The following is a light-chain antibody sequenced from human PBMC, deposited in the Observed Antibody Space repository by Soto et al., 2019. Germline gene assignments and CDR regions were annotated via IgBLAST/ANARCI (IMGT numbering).Light chain of an antibody. J-gene: IGKJ1*01. CDR2: DAS. V-gene: IGKV1-5*01. CDR3: QQYNSYPWT. Sequence: DIQMTQCPSTLSASVGDRDTITCRASQSISSWLAWYQQKPGKAPKLLIHDASSLESGVPSRFSGSGSGTEFTLTISSLQPDDFATYYCQQYNSYPWTFGQGTKV. CDR1: QSISSW.